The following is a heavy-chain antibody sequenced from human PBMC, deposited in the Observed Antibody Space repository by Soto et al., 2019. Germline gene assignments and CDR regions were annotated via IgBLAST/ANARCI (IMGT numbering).Heavy chain of an antibody. CDR1: GFTLSTIA. Sequence: EVQLLESGGGLVQPGGSLRLSCAASGFTLSTIAMNWVRQAPGKGLEWVSGISGSGATTYYADSVKGRFTISRDNSKNTVYLQMSSLGAEDTALYYCAKAQALYGLSDYWGQGTQVTVSS. J-gene: IGHJ4*02. CDR2: ISGSGATT. D-gene: IGHD2-8*01. V-gene: IGHV3-23*01. CDR3: AKAQALYGLSDY.